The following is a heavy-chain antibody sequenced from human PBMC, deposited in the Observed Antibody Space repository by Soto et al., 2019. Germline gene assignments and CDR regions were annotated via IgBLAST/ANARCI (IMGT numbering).Heavy chain of an antibody. D-gene: IGHD3-9*01. V-gene: IGHV3-30-3*01. CDR2: ISFNGNSL. J-gene: IGHJ4*02. CDR3: ARTFDTITYYFDY. CDR1: EFSFSSYA. Sequence: GGSLRLSCTASEFSFSSYAMHWIRQSPGKGLEWVAVISFNGNSLHYADSVKDRFTISRDNSKSTPYLQMNNMRTEDTAVYYCARTFDTITYYFDYWGQGTKVTVSS.